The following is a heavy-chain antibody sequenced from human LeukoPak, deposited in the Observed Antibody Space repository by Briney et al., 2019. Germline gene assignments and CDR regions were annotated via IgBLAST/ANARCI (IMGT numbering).Heavy chain of an antibody. V-gene: IGHV3-30*19. D-gene: IGHD6-19*01. CDR3: ARGGSASPIDY. CDR2: IWYDGSNK. CDR1: GFTFSSYG. Sequence: PGGSLRLSCAASGFTFSSYGMHWVRQAPGKGLEWVAVIWYDGSNKYYADSVKGRFTLSRDNSKNTLYLQMNSLRAEDTAVYYCARGGSASPIDYWGQGTLVTVSS. J-gene: IGHJ4*02.